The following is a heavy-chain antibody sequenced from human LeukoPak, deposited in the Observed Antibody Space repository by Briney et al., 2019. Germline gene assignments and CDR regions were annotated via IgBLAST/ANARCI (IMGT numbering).Heavy chain of an antibody. CDR1: GGTFSSYA. V-gene: IGHV1-69*05. J-gene: IGHJ5*02. Sequence: EASVKVSCKASGGTFSSYAISWVRQAPGQGLEWMGGIIPIFGTATYAQKFQGRVTLTRDMSTSTDYLELSSLRSEDTAVYYCARDNSVRDEAWWFNPWGQGTLVTVSS. CDR2: IIPIFGTA. CDR3: ARDNSVRDEAWWFNP. D-gene: IGHD5-24*01.